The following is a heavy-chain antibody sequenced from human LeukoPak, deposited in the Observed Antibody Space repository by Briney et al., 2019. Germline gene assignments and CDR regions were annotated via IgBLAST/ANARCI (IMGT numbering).Heavy chain of an antibody. D-gene: IGHD3-10*01. J-gene: IGHJ3*02. CDR3: AREGPDEFADI. V-gene: IGHV3-13*01. Sequence: GGSLRLSCAASGFTFTNHDMHWVRQETGKGLEWVSAINPAGRTYYADSARGRFIISRENAKNSFYLQLNSLRVEDTAIYYCAREGPDEFADIWGQGTFDTVS. CDR2: INPAGRT. CDR1: GFTFTNHD.